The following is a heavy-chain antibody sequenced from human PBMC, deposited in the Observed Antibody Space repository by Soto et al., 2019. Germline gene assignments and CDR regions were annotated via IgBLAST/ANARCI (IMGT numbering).Heavy chain of an antibody. CDR1: GFAFSSYG. CDR3: AKDAAVVRNFDWSYYCDD. CDR2: ISDGGDSA. V-gene: IGHV3-23*01. D-gene: IGHD3-9*01. Sequence: EVQLLESGGGLVQPGGSLRLSCAASGFAFSSYGMSWVRQAPGKGLEWVSAISDGGDSASYADSVKGRFTISRDNSKNTVYLELKSLRAEDTAIYYCAKDAAVVRNFDWSYYCDDWGQGTLVTVSS. J-gene: IGHJ4*02.